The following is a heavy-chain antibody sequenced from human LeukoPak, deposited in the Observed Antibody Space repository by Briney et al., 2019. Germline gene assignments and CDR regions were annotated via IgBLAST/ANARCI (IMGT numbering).Heavy chain of an antibody. CDR1: GGSISSFY. D-gene: IGHD5-18*01. CDR3: AREAGYSYGRPFDY. CDR2: IHTSRST. V-gene: IGHV4-4*07. J-gene: IGHJ4*02. Sequence: SETLSLTCTVSGGSISSFYWNWIRQPPGKGLEWVWHIHTSRSTNYNPSPKSRVTKSVDTSKNKFSLKLSSVTAADTAVYYCAREAGYSYGRPFDYWGQGSLVTVSS.